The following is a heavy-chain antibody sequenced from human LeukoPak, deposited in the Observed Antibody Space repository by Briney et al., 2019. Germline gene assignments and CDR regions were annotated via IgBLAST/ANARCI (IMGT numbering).Heavy chain of an antibody. CDR2: IYTSGST. V-gene: IGHV4-4*07. J-gene: IGHJ4*02. Sequence: SETLSLTCTVSGGSISGYYWSWVRQPAGKGLEWIGRIYTSGSTNYNPSLKSRVTMSVDTSKNQFSLKLSSVTAADTAVYYCASEYYYDSSGYYTGFDYWGQGTLVTVSS. D-gene: IGHD3-22*01. CDR3: ASEYYYDSSGYYTGFDY. CDR1: GGSISGYY.